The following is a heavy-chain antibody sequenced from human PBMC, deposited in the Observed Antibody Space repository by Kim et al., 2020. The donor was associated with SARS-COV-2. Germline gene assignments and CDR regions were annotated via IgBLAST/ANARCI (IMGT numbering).Heavy chain of an antibody. J-gene: IGHJ4*02. CDR2: T. Sequence: TYYADSVRGRFSSSRDNSKNRLYLQMNSLRAEDTAVYYCAKEIYGGATTGWGQGSLVTVSS. V-gene: IGHV3-23*01. CDR3: AKEIYGGATTG. D-gene: IGHD1-26*01.